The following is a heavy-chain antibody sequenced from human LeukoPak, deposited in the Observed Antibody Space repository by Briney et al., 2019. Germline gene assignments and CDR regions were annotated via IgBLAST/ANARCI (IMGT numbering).Heavy chain of an antibody. CDR2: ISYDGSNK. CDR3: ARDRLAVAELDY. CDR1: GFTFSSYA. V-gene: IGHV3-30-3*01. D-gene: IGHD6-19*01. J-gene: IGHJ4*02. Sequence: GGSLRLSCAASGFTFSSYAMHWVRQAPGKGLEWVAVISYDGSNKYYADSVKGRFTISRDNSKNTLYLQMNSLRAEDTAVYYCARDRLAVAELDYWGQGTLVIVSS.